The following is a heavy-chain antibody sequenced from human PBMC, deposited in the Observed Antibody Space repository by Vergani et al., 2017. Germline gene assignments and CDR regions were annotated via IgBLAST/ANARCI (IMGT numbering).Heavy chain of an antibody. CDR3: ARDLLNPGPLGY. CDR1: ANAFSIYG. V-gene: IGHV1-18*04. Sequence: QVQLVQSRREVKEAGASVKVSCKASANAFSIYGLNWVRQAPGQRLEWMGWISAHNGETKYAQKFRGIVNLTTDTSTTTVYLEVRNLRYDDTAIYYCARDLLNPGPLGYWGQGTLVIVSS. CDR2: ISAHNGET. J-gene: IGHJ4*02.